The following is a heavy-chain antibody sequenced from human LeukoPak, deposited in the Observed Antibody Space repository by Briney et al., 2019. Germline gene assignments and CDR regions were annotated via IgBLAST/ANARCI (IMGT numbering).Heavy chain of an antibody. V-gene: IGHV1-2*02. Sequence: ASVKVSCKASGYTFTGYYMHWVRQAPGQGLEWMGWINPNSGGTNYAQKFQGRVTMTRDTSISTAYMELSRLRSDDTAVYYCARLTRGSGYYYNDYWGQGTLVTVSS. CDR1: GYTFTGYY. J-gene: IGHJ4*02. CDR2: INPNSGGT. CDR3: ARLTRGSGYYYNDY. D-gene: IGHD3-22*01.